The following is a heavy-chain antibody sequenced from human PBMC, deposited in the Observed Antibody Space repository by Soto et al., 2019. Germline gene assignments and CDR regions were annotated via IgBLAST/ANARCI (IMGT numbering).Heavy chain of an antibody. CDR3: ARDSSGGLRRFDY. CDR1: GYTFTSYA. CDR2: INAGNGNT. D-gene: IGHD4-17*01. V-gene: IGHV1-3*01. Sequence: ASVKVSCKASGYTFTSYAMHWVRQAPGQRLEWMGWINAGNGNTKYSQKFQGRVTITRDTSASTAYMELSSLRSEDTAVYYCARDSSGGLRRFDYWGQGTLVTVSS. J-gene: IGHJ4*02.